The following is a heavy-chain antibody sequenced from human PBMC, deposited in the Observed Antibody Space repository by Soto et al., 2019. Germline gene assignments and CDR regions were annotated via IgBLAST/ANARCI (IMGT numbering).Heavy chain of an antibody. Sequence: SETLSLTCTVSGGSISSGDYYWSWIRQPPGKGLEWIGYIYYSGSTYYNPSLKSRVTISVDTSKNQFSLKLSSVTAADTAVYYCARDTPLLGAAAGLSLLDYYYYGMDVWGQGTTVTVSS. J-gene: IGHJ6*02. V-gene: IGHV4-30-4*01. CDR2: IYYSGST. D-gene: IGHD6-13*01. CDR3: ARDTPLLGAAAGLSLLDYYYYGMDV. CDR1: GGSISSGDYY.